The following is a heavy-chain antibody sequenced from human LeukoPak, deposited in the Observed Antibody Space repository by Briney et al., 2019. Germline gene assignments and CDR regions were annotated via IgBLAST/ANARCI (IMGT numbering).Heavy chain of an antibody. D-gene: IGHD3-22*01. V-gene: IGHV3-23*01. CDR2: ISGSGGST. Sequence: PGRSLRLSCAASGFTFSSYAMSWVRQAPGKGLEWVSAISGSGGSTYYADSVKGRFTISRDNSKNTLYLQMNSLRAEDTAVYYCAKPQYYYDSSGYYSEYFQHWGQGTLVTVSS. CDR3: AKPQYYYDSSGYYSEYFQH. J-gene: IGHJ1*01. CDR1: GFTFSSYA.